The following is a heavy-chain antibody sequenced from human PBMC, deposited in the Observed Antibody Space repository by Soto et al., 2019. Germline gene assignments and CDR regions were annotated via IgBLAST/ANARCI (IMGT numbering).Heavy chain of an antibody. Sequence: ASVKVSCKASGGTFSSYAISWVRQAPGQGLEWMGGIIPIFGTANYAQKFQGRVTITADEPTSTAYMELSSLRSEDTAVYYCESKSSGYYNYGMDVWGQGTTVTVSS. V-gene: IGHV1-69*13. CDR3: ESKSSGYYNYGMDV. D-gene: IGHD3-3*01. J-gene: IGHJ6*02. CDR2: IIPIFGTA. CDR1: GGTFSSYA.